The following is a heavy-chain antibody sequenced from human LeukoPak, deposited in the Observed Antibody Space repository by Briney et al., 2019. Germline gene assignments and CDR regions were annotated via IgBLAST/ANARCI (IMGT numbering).Heavy chain of an antibody. Sequence: PSETLSLTCAVSGGSISSGGYSWSWIRQPPGKGPEWIGYIYHSGSTYYNPSLKSRVTISVDRSKNQFSLKLSSVTAADTAVYYCARGYRTGIFDYWGQGTLVTVSS. CDR3: ARGYRTGIFDY. J-gene: IGHJ4*02. V-gene: IGHV4-30-2*01. CDR2: IYHSGST. CDR1: GGSISSGGYS. D-gene: IGHD7-27*01.